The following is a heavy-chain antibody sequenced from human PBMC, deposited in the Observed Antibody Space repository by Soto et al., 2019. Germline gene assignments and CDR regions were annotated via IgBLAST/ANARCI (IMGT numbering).Heavy chain of an antibody. Sequence: PGGSLRLSCTASGFTFSDYAITWVRQAPGKGLEWVSSIGNSGGGTFYADFVKGRFTISRDNSKNAMYVQMYRLRAGDTAVYYCARNIGLSDHAFDNGGKGPLVTVSS. CDR3: ARNIGLSDHAFDN. CDR1: GFTFSDYA. J-gene: IGHJ4*02. CDR2: IGNSGGGT. D-gene: IGHD5-12*01. V-gene: IGHV3-23*01.